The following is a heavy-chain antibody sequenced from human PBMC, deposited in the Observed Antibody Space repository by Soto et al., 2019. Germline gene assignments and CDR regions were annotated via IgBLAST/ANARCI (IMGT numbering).Heavy chain of an antibody. CDR2: ISSSGGTI. CDR1: GFSFSDYY. J-gene: IGHJ6*02. CDR3: ARDEGMDV. V-gene: IGHV3-11*01. Sequence: AGGSLRLSCAASGFSFSDYYMNWIRQAPGKGLEWVSYISSSGGTIYYADSVKGRFTISRDNAKNSLHLQMNSLRAEDTAVYYCARDEGMDVWGQGXTVTVYS.